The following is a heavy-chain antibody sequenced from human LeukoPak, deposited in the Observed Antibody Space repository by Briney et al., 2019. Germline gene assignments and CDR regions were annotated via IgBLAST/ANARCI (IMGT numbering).Heavy chain of an antibody. CDR1: GYTFTSYD. V-gene: IGHV1-8*01. Sequence: GASVKVSCKASGYTFTSYDINWVRQATGQGLEWMGWMNPNSGNTGYAQKFQGRVTMTRNTSISTAYMELSSLRSEDTAVYYCARGFLLLWLGELSDYSDYWGQGTLVTVSS. CDR2: MNPNSGNT. J-gene: IGHJ4*02. CDR3: ARGFLLLWLGELSDYSDY. D-gene: IGHD3-10*01.